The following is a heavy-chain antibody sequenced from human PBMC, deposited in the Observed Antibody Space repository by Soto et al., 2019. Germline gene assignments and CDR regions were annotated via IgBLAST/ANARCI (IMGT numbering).Heavy chain of an antibody. CDR1: VFTFSSYA. Sequence: VGSLRLSCASSVFTFSSYAMHCVRHSPGKWLEWVAVISYDGSNKYYADSVKGRFTISRDNSKNTLYLQMNSLRAEDTAVYYCAREYEGGMDVGGQGTTVTVSS. D-gene: IGHD3-16*01. CDR3: AREYEGGMDV. CDR2: ISYDGSNK. V-gene: IGHV3-30-3*01. J-gene: IGHJ6*02.